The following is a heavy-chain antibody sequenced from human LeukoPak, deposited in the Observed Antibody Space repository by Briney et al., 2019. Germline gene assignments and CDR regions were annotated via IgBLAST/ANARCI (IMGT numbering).Heavy chain of an antibody. D-gene: IGHD3-16*02. CDR1: GGSFSGYY. J-gene: IGHJ4*02. CDR2: INHSGST. CDR3: ARGRDDYVWGSYRIGY. V-gene: IGHV4-34*01. Sequence: SETLSLTCAVYGGSFSGYYWSWIRQPPGKGLEWIGEINHSGSTNYNPSLKSRVTISVDTSKNQFSLKLSSVTAADTAVYYCARGRDDYVWGSYRIGYWGREPWSPSPQ.